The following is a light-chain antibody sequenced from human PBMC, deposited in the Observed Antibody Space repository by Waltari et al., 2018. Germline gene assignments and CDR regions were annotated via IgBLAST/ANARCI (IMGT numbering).Light chain of an antibody. Sequence: VQMTQSPSSVSASVAARVPITCRASQGIRSWLAWFQQKPGKAPNLLIYAASSLQSGVPSRFSGSGSGTDFTLTISSLQPEDFATYYCQQAASFPLTFGGGTKVEIK. CDR2: AAS. V-gene: IGKV1D-12*01. CDR3: QQAASFPLT. CDR1: QGIRSW. J-gene: IGKJ4*01.